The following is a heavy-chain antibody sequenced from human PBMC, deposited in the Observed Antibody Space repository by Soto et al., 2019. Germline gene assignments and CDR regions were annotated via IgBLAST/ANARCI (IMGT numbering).Heavy chain of an antibody. CDR1: GYTFTGYG. Sequence: ASVKVSCKASGYTFTGYGISWVRQAPGQGLEWMGWISAYNGNTNYAQKLQGRVTMTTDTSTSTAYMELRSLRSDDTAVYYCASLVVVAATHADNWFDPWGQGTLVTVSS. V-gene: IGHV1-18*01. D-gene: IGHD2-15*01. CDR2: ISAYNGNT. CDR3: ASLVVVAATHADNWFDP. J-gene: IGHJ5*02.